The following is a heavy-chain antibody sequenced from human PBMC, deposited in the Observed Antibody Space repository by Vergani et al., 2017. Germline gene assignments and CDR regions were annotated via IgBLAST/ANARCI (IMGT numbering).Heavy chain of an antibody. CDR2: TYYSGST. CDR1: GGSISSSSYY. Sequence: QLQLQESGPGLVKPSETLSLTCTVSGGSISSSSYYWGWIRQPPGKGLEWIGSTYYSGSTYYNPSLKSRVTISVDTAKNQFSLKLSSVTAADTAVYYCARDNLVCDGYNRCYEFDYWGQGTLVTVSS. V-gene: IGHV4-39*07. D-gene: IGHD5-24*01. CDR3: ARDNLVCDGYNRCYEFDY. J-gene: IGHJ4*02.